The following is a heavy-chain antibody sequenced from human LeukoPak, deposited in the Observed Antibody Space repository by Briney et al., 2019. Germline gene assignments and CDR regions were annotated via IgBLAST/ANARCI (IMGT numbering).Heavy chain of an antibody. Sequence: GASVKVSCKASGYTFTGFYLHWVRQAPGQGLEWMGWINPNSGVTSYARKFQDRVTLTRDTSTTTAYMDLSGLRPDDTAVFYCAKGATEGYYYYYGLDVWGQGTTVTVSS. CDR3: AKGATEGYYYYYGLDV. CDR1: GYTFTGFY. J-gene: IGHJ6*02. V-gene: IGHV1-2*02. CDR2: INPNSGVT.